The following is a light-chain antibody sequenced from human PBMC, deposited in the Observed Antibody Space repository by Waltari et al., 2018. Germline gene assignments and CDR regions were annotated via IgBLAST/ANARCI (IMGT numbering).Light chain of an antibody. J-gene: IGLJ2*01. CDR1: CSDVGCENR. V-gene: IGLV2-18*02. CDR3: SSYTANTRF. Sequence: QSALTQPPSVSGSPGQSVTISCSGTCSDVGCENRVSWYPQPPGTAPKLISYDVRNRPSCVSHRFSGSSSGNTASLTIAGLQAEDEADYYCSSYTANTRFFGGGTKLTVL. CDR2: DVR.